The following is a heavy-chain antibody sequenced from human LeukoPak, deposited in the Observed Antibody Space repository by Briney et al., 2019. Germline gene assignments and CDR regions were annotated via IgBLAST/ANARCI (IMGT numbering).Heavy chain of an antibody. CDR3: TTEGYDYVWGSYRHFDY. Sequence: GGSLRLSCAASGFTFSNAWMSWVRQAPGKGLEWVGRIKSETDGGTTDYAAPVKGRFTISRDDSKNTLYLQMNSLKTEDTAVYYCTTEGYDYVWGSYRHFDYWGQGTLVTVS. CDR1: GFTFSNAW. CDR2: IKSETDGGTT. D-gene: IGHD3-16*02. V-gene: IGHV3-15*01. J-gene: IGHJ4*02.